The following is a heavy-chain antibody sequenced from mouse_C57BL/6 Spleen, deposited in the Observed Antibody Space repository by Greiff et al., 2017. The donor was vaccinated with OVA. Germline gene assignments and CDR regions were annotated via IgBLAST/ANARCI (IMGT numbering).Heavy chain of an antibody. Sequence: EVQLVESGGGLVKPGGSLKLSCAASGFTFSDYGMHWVRQAPEKGLEWVAYISSDSSNNYYADTVKGRFTISRDNAKNTLFLHMTSLTSEDTAMYYCARPYGSSSAWFACWGQGTLVTVSA. CDR2: ISSDSSNN. CDR3: ARPYGSSSAWFAC. J-gene: IGHJ3*01. CDR1: GFTFSDYG. V-gene: IGHV5-17*01. D-gene: IGHD1-1*01.